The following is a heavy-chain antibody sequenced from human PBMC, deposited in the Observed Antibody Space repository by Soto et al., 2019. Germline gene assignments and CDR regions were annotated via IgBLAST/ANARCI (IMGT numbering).Heavy chain of an antibody. CDR2: INPGNSDT. CDR3: MRSYGDSYYFYYGMDV. D-gene: IGHD2-21*02. J-gene: IGHJ6*02. Sequence: EVQLVQSGAEVKKSGESLKISCEGSGFIFSRYKIGWVRQMPGKGLEWMGIINPGNSDTIYSPSFQGQVTISADNSINTAYLQWSSLRASDTAMYYCMRSYGDSYYFYYGMDVWGQGTTVTVSS. CDR1: GFIFSRYK. V-gene: IGHV5-51*01.